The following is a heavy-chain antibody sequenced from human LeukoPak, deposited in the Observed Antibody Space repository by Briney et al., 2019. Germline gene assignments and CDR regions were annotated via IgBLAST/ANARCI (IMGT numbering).Heavy chain of an antibody. CDR1: GYSISSGYN. CDR2: IYLSGAT. D-gene: IGHD3-16*01. V-gene: IGHV4-38-2*02. Sequence: PSETLSLTCTVSGYSISSGYNWGWIRQPPGKGLEWIGSIYLSGATYYNPSLKSRVTISVDTSKNQFSLQLSSVTAADTAIYYCARSLVGAFDIWGPGTMVTVSS. J-gene: IGHJ3*02. CDR3: ARSLVGAFDI.